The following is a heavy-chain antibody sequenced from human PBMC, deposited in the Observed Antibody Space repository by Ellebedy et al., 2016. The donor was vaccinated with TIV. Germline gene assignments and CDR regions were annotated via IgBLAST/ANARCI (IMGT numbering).Heavy chain of an antibody. Sequence: PGGSLRLSCAASRCTSRNYWMHWVRQAPGKGLVWVSRVNTDWSSTSYADSVKGRFTISRDNARNTLYLQMNNLRVEDTSVYYCACWAGQERFQGPFDYWGQGTLVIVSS. CDR2: VNTDWSST. CDR1: RCTSRNYW. V-gene: IGHV3-74*01. J-gene: IGHJ4*02. CDR3: ACWAGQERFQGPFDY. D-gene: IGHD3-3*01.